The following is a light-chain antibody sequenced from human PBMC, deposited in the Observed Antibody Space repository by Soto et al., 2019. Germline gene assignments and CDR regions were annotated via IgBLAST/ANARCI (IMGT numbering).Light chain of an antibody. J-gene: IGLJ2*01. CDR1: ALPKQY. CDR3: QSADSSGTARI. Sequence: SYELTQPPSVSVSPGQTARITCSGDALPKQYAYWYQQKPGQAPVMVIYKDIERPSGIPERFSGSSSGTTVTVTIRGVQAEDEADYYCQSADSSGTARIFGGGTKLTVL. CDR2: KDI. V-gene: IGLV3-25*03.